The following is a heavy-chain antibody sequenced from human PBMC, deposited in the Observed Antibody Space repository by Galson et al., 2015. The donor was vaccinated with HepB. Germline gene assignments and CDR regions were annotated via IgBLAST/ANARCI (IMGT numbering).Heavy chain of an antibody. V-gene: IGHV5-10-1*01. CDR2: IDPSDSYT. CDR1: GYSFTSYW. D-gene: IGHD1-20*01. Sequence: QSGAEVKKPGESLRISCKGSGYSFTSYWISWVRQMPEKGLEWMGKIDPSDSYTNYSPSFQGHVTISADKSISTAYLQWSSLEASDTAMYYCARHNSARSRFDPWGQGTLVTVSS. CDR3: ARHNSARSRFDP. J-gene: IGHJ5*02.